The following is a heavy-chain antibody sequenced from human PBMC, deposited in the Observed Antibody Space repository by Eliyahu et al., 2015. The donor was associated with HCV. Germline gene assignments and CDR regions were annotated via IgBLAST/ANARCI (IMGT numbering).Heavy chain of an antibody. J-gene: IGHJ4*02. Sequence: EVQLLESGGGLVQPGGSLRLSCETSGFAFSTYAMSWVRQAPGKGLEWVSGISGNGLNTYYPDSVKGRFTVSRDNSKNTLYLQMNPLRGEDTAVYYCASGTVKMQYWGQGTLVRVSS. CDR2: ISGNGLNT. V-gene: IGHV3-23*01. CDR3: ASGTVKMQY. D-gene: IGHD3-10*01. CDR1: GFAFSTYA.